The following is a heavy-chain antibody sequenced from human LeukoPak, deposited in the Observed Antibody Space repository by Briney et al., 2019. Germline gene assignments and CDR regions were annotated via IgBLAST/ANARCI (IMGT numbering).Heavy chain of an antibody. J-gene: IGHJ6*02. D-gene: IGHD6-19*01. CDR2: ISYDGSSK. CDR3: ARDWWLIRSNYYYGMDV. Sequence: PGGSLCLSCAAPGFTFSSYDMYWVRQAPGKGLEWVAVISYDGSSKYYADSVKGRFTISRDNSKNTLYLQMNSLRAEDTAVYYCARDWWLIRSNYYYGMDVWGQGTTVTVSS. CDR1: GFTFSSYD. V-gene: IGHV3-30-3*01.